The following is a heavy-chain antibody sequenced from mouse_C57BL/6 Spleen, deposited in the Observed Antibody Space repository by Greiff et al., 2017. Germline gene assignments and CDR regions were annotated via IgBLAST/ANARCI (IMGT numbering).Heavy chain of an antibody. J-gene: IGHJ3*01. CDR1: GFTFSNYW. CDR2: IRLKSDNYAT. V-gene: IGHV6-3*01. D-gene: IGHD2-4*01. CDR3: TGGEYDYGNGPWFAY. Sequence: DVKLVESGGGLVQPGGSMKLSCVASGFTFSNYWMNWVRQSPEKGLEWVAQIRLKSDNYATHYAESVKGRFTISRDDSKSSVYLQMNNLRAEDTGIYYCTGGEYDYGNGPWFAYWGQGTLVTVSA.